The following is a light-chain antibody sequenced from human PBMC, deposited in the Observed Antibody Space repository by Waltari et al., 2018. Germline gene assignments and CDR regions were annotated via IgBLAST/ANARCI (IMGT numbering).Light chain of an antibody. CDR3: QQYGRSWNT. V-gene: IGKV3-20*01. J-gene: IGKJ2*01. CDR1: QSVSSNY. CDR2: GSS. Sequence: EIVLTQSPGTLSLSPGERATLSCRASQSVSSNYLAWYQQRPGQAPRLLIHGSSSRATGIPDRFIGSGFGTDFTLSISRLEPEDFAVYYCQQYGRSWNTFGQGTKLEIK.